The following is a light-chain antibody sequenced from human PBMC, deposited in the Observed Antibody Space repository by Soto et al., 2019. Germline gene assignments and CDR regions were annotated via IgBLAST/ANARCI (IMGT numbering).Light chain of an antibody. J-gene: IGLJ1*01. CDR2: SNS. V-gene: IGLV1-44*01. Sequence: QSVLIPPPSASGTPGQRVTVSCSGGSSNIGSYTVNWYQQLPGAAPKLLIYSNSQRPSGVPDRFSASKSGTSASLAISGLQSEDEAEYYCAAWDDSLNGYVFGPGTKVTVL. CDR3: AAWDDSLNGYV. CDR1: SSNIGSYT.